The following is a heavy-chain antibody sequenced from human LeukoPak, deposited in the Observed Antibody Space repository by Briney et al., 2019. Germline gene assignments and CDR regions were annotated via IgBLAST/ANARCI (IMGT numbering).Heavy chain of an antibody. CDR2: IGSSGSTI. CDR3: ARESGGYDFNVRWFDP. D-gene: IGHD5-12*01. V-gene: IGHV3-11*01. Sequence: GGSLRLSCAASGFTFSDYYMSWIRQAPGKGLEWVSYIGSSGSTIYYADSVKGRFTISRDNAKNSLYLQMNSLRAEDTAVYYCARESGGYDFNVRWFDPWGQGTLVTVSS. CDR1: GFTFSDYY. J-gene: IGHJ5*02.